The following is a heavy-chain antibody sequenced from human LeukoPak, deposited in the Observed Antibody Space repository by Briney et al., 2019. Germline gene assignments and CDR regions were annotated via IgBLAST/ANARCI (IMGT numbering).Heavy chain of an antibody. CDR2: ISYDGSNK. J-gene: IGHJ4*02. CDR3: ARTYYPYYYFDY. CDR1: GFIITGHS. Sequence: GGSLRLSCEASGFIITGHSMNWVRQAPGKGLEWVAVISYDGSNKYYADSVKGRFTISRDNSKNTLYLQMNSLRAEDTAVYYCARTYYPYYYFDYWGQGTLVTVSS. V-gene: IGHV3-30*03. D-gene: IGHD3-10*01.